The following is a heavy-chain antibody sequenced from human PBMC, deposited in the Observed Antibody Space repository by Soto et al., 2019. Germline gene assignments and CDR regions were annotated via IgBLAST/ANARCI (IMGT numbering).Heavy chain of an antibody. D-gene: IGHD3-3*01. Sequence: EVQLLESGGNLVQPGGSLRLSCAASGFTFSNFAMSWVRQAPGKGLEWVSALDGSGLSTYYADSVKGRFTISRDNSKNTVYLQMNSLRAEDTAMYYCAKDGSPRITIFGVVYNWFDPWGQGTLVTVSS. CDR1: GFTFSNFA. V-gene: IGHV3-23*01. CDR2: LDGSGLST. CDR3: AKDGSPRITIFGVVYNWFDP. J-gene: IGHJ5*02.